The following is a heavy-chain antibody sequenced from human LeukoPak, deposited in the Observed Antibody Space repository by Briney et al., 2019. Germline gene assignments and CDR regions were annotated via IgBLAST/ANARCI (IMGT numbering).Heavy chain of an antibody. D-gene: IGHD3-22*01. CDR2: ISSRGTST. CDR1: GFTFSSYA. V-gene: IGHV3-23*01. Sequence: PGGSLRLSCAASGFTFSSYAMSWVRQAPGKGLEWVSAISSRGTSTYYADSVSGQLTISRDDSKNTLYLQMNSLRAEDTAVYYCAKERDYYDSSGYFDFWGQGTLVTVSS. J-gene: IGHJ4*02. CDR3: AKERDYYDSSGYFDF.